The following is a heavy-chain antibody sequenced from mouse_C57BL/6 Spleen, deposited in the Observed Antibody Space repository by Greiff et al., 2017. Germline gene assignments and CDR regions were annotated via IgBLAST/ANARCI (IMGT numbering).Heavy chain of an antibody. J-gene: IGHJ4*01. D-gene: IGHD1-1*01. V-gene: IGHV1-54*01. Sequence: QVQLQQSGAELVRPGTSVKVSCKASGYAFTNYLIEWVKQRPGQGLEWIGVINPGSGGTNYNEKFKGKATLTADKSSSTAYMQLSSLTSEDSAVYFCASLYGSSYDYAMDYWGQGTSVTVSS. CDR3: ASLYGSSYDYAMDY. CDR2: INPGSGGT. CDR1: GYAFTNYL.